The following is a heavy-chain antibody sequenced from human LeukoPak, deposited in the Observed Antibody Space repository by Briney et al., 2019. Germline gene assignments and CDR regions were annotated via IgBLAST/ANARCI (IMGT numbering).Heavy chain of an antibody. CDR1: GGSISSYY. CDR2: IYYSGST. V-gene: IGHV4-59*12. Sequence: SSETLSLTCTVSGGSISSYYWSWIRQPPGKGLEWIGYIYYSGSTNYNPSLKSRVTISVDTSKNQFSLKLSSVTAADTAVYYCARGPDYGDYASRIDYWGQGTLVTVSS. J-gene: IGHJ4*02. CDR3: ARGPDYGDYASRIDY. D-gene: IGHD4-17*01.